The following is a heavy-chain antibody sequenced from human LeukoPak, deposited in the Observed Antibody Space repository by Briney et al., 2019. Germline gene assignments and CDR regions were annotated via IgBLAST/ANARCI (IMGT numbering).Heavy chain of an antibody. V-gene: IGHV4-39*01. CDR2: IYSSGST. CDR3: ARGLWFGEKGYYYYYYYMDV. J-gene: IGHJ6*03. D-gene: IGHD3-10*01. CDR1: GVSISSSSYY. Sequence: PSETLSLTCNVSGVSISSSSYYWGWIRQPPGKGLEWIGSIYSSGSTYYNSSLKSRVTISIDTSKNQVSLKISSVTAADTAVYYCARGLWFGEKGYYYYYYYMDVWGKGTTVTVSS.